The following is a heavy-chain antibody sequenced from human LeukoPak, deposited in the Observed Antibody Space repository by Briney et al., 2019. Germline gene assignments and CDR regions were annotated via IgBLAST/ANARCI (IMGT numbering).Heavy chain of an antibody. CDR2: INAGNGNT. CDR3: ARGYYDFWSGDSYYFDY. V-gene: IGHV1-3*01. Sequence: ASVKVSCKASGYTFTSYAMHWVRQAPGQRLEWMGWINAGNGNTKYLQKFQGRVTITRDTSASTAYMGLSSLRSEDTAVYYCARGYYDFWSGDSYYFDYWGQGTLVTVSS. J-gene: IGHJ4*02. D-gene: IGHD3-3*01. CDR1: GYTFTSYA.